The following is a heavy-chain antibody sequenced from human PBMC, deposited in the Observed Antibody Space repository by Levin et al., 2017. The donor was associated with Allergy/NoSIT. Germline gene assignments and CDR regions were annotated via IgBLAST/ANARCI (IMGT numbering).Heavy chain of an antibody. CDR2: IYPGDSDT. D-gene: IGHD5-12*01. CDR1: GYSFTSYW. V-gene: IGHV5-51*01. CDR3: ARRGYGGYVSSDY. J-gene: IGHJ4*02. Sequence: GGSLRLSCKGSGYSFTSYWIGWVRQMPGKGLEWMGIIYPGDSDTRYSPSFQGQVTISADKSISTAYLQWSSLKASDTAMYYCARRGYGGYVSSDYWGQGTLVTVSS.